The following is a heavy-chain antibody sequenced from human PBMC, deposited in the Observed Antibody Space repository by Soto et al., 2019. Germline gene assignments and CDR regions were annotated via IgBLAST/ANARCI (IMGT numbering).Heavy chain of an antibody. CDR1: GYTFTNYA. D-gene: IGHD3-3*01. V-gene: IGHV1-18*01. CDR3: ARDGRAFSIFGETMDV. Sequence: VQLLQSGGEVRKPGASVKVSCKTSGYTFTNYAINWVRQAPGQGLQRMGWISAYSGDTKYAQRFQDRLTVTTDPSTTTVYMELRSLRSDDTAVYYCARDGRAFSIFGETMDVWGQGTTVTVSS. J-gene: IGHJ6*02. CDR2: ISAYSGDT.